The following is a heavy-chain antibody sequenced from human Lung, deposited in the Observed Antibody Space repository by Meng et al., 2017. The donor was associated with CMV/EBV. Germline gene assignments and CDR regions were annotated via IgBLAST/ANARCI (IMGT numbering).Heavy chain of an antibody. CDR3: ARDTGWDYSNQHTHYYGVDV. CDR1: GFTLSSYE. J-gene: IGHJ6*02. CDR2: IGDSGRTL. D-gene: IGHD4-11*01. V-gene: IGHV3-48*03. Sequence: GGSXRLXCAASGFTLSSYEMNWVRQAPGKGLEWIAYIGDSGRTLYYADSVKGRFTISSDNSENSLYLQMKSLRVEGTALYCCARDTGWDYSNQHTHYYGVDVXGQGXTVTVSS.